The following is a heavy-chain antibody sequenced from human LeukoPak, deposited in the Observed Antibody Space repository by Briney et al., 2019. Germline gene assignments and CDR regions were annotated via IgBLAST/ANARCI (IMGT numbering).Heavy chain of an antibody. V-gene: IGHV3-53*01. D-gene: IGHD5-24*01. CDR2: IYSGGST. Sequence: GGSLRLSCAASGFTVSSNYISWVRQAPGKGLEWVSVIYSGGSTYYADSVKGRFTISRDNSKNTLSLQMNSLRAEDTAVYYCARSGEMATIMGDWGQGTLVTVSS. CDR1: GFTVSSNY. CDR3: ARSGEMATIMGD. J-gene: IGHJ4*02.